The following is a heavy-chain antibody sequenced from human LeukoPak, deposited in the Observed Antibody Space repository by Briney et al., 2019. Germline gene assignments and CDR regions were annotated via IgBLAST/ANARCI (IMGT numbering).Heavy chain of an antibody. D-gene: IGHD4-17*01. CDR3: AKVDSSDYGDLRIPADY. V-gene: IGHV3-30*18. J-gene: IGHJ4*02. CDR2: ISYDGSNK. Sequence: PGGSLRLSCAASGFIFSSFGMHWVRQAPGKGLEWVAVISYDGSNKYYAGSVKGRFTISRDNSKNTLYLQMNSLRVEDTAVYYCAKVDSSDYGDLRIPADYWGQGTLVIVSS. CDR1: GFIFSSFG.